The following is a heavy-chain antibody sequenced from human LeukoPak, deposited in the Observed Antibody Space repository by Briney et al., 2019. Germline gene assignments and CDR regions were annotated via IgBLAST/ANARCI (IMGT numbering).Heavy chain of an antibody. CDR3: ASVYDSSGYYPF. Sequence: RTSETLSLTCTVSGGSISSYYWSWIRQPPGKGLEWIGEINQSGSTNYNPSLKSRVTISVDTSKNQFSLKLSSVTAADTAVYYCASVYDSSGYYPFWGQGTRVTVSS. CDR2: INQSGST. CDR1: GGSISSYY. D-gene: IGHD3-22*01. J-gene: IGHJ4*02. V-gene: IGHV4-34*01.